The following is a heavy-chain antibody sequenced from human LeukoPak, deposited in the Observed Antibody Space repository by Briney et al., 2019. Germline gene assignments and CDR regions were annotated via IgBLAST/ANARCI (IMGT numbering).Heavy chain of an antibody. D-gene: IGHD3-3*01. CDR1: GFTFSSYA. V-gene: IGHV3-23*01. CDR3: ARSVVIWSGYGEMGY. J-gene: IGHJ4*02. Sequence: QNGGSLRLSCAASGFTFSSYAMSWVRQAPGKGLEWVSAISGSGGSTYYADSVKGRFTISRDNSKNTLYLQMNSLRAEDTAVYYCARSVVIWSGYGEMGYWGQGTLVTVSS. CDR2: ISGSGGST.